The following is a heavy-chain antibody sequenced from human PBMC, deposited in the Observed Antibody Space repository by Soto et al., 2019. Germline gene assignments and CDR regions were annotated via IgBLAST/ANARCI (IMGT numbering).Heavy chain of an antibody. J-gene: IGHJ4*02. Sequence: QVPLVQSGAEVKKPGASVKVSCKASGYTFTSYAMHWLRQAPGLRLAWMGWINAGNGNTKYSQKFQGRVTITRDTSASTAYMELSSLRSEDTAVYYCAREYCTNGVCYLYYFDYWGQGTLVTVSS. V-gene: IGHV1-3*01. CDR1: GYTFTSYA. CDR2: INAGNGNT. D-gene: IGHD2-8*01. CDR3: AREYCTNGVCYLYYFDY.